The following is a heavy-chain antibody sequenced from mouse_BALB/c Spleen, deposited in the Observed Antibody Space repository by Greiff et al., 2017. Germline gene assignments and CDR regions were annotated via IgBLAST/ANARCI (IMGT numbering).Heavy chain of an antibody. D-gene: IGHD2-1*01. Sequence: EVKLVESGPGLVKPSQSLSLTCTVTGYSITSDYAWNWIRQFPGNKLEWMGYISYSGSTSYNPSLKSRISITRDTSKNQFFLQLNSVTTEDTATYYCARWEGNPAWFAYWGQGTLVTVSA. J-gene: IGHJ3*01. CDR3: ARWEGNPAWFAY. CDR1: GYSITSDYA. CDR2: ISYSGST. V-gene: IGHV3-2*02.